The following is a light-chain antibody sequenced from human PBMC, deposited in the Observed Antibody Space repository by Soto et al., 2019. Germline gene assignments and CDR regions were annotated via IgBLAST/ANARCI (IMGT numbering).Light chain of an antibody. J-gene: IGKJ5*01. V-gene: IGKV3-20*01. Sequence: IVLSKSPGTLSLSNGERATLSCRASQSVSSSYLAWYQQQPGPPPRLLIYAASSRATGTPDRFSGSGSGTDFPPTISRLQPDDFAVYYRQQYGSPITFGQGTRLEIK. CDR3: QQYGSPIT. CDR1: QSVSSSY. CDR2: AAS.